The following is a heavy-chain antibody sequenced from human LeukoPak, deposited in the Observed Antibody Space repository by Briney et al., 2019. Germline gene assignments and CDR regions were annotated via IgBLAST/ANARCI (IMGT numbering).Heavy chain of an antibody. J-gene: IGHJ5*02. CDR1: GYSFTSYW. Sequence: GESLKISCKGSGYSFTSYWISWVRQMPGKGLEWMGRIDPSGSYTNYSPSFQGHVTISADKSISTAYLQWSSLKASDTAMYYCARQVPVAGTSSGWFDPWGQGTLVTVSS. CDR3: ARQVPVAGTSSGWFDP. V-gene: IGHV5-10-1*01. CDR2: IDPSGSYT. D-gene: IGHD6-19*01.